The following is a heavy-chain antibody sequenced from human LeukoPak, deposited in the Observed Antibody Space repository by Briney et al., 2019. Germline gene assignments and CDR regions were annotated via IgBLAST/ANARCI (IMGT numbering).Heavy chain of an antibody. V-gene: IGHV3-15*01. CDR1: GLTFSSAW. CDR3: TTEGRQFEY. D-gene: IGHD2-15*01. J-gene: IGHJ4*02. CDR2: IKSKSDGGTA. Sequence: PGGSLRLSCAASGLTFSSAWMNWVRQAPGKGLEWVGRIKSKSDGGTAEYAAPVKVRFTISRDDSKNTPYLQMNSLQTEDTAVYYCTTEGRQFEYWGQGALVTVSS.